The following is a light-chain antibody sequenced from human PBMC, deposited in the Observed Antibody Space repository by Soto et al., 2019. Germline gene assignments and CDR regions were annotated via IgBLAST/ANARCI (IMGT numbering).Light chain of an antibody. Sequence: QSALTQPASVSGSPGQSITISCTGTSSDVGSYNYVSWYQQYPGKAPKLMIYDVSNRPSGVSYRFSGSKSGNTASLTISGLQAEEEAEYYLRSYTTSSTQVVFGRGTKLTVL. J-gene: IGLJ3*02. CDR2: DVS. V-gene: IGLV2-14*01. CDR3: RSYTTSSTQVV. CDR1: SSDVGSYNY.